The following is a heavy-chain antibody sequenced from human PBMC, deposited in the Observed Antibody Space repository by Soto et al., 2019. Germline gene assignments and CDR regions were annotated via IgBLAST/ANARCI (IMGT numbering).Heavy chain of an antibody. CDR2: ISGGGDTT. CDR1: GFTFNNYA. V-gene: IGHV3-23*01. Sequence: EVQLLESGGGLVQPGGSLRLSCAASGFTFNNYAMTWVRQAPGKGLEWVSAISGGGDTTSYADSVKGRFTVSRDGSKNTLYLQMSSLRAEDKALYYCAKGRGGSGSLTPRVDFWGQGNLVTVSS. CDR3: AKGRGGSGSLTPRVDF. J-gene: IGHJ4*02. D-gene: IGHD3-10*01.